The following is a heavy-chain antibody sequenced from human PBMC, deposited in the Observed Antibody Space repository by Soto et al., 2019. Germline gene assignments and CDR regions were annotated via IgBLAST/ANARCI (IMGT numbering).Heavy chain of an antibody. Sequence: GGSLGISCAASRFSRSHSCMSWVRQAPGKGLEWVAYITQDGSEKDYVDSVKGRFTISRDNAKNSLYLQMNSLRGDDTAVYYCTRDRAQALWGQGTLVTVPQ. CDR1: RFSRSHSC. D-gene: IGHD3-10*01. V-gene: IGHV3-7*01. CDR2: ITQDGSEK. J-gene: IGHJ4*02. CDR3: TRDRAQAL.